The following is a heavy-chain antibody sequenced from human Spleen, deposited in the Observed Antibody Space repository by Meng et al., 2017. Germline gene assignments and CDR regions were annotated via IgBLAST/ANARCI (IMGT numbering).Heavy chain of an antibody. V-gene: IGHV3-23*01. J-gene: IGHJ6*02. CDR1: GFTFNSYA. CDR3: AKDRYCSSTSCWDYYYGLDV. D-gene: IGHD2-2*01. CDR2: VSDSGVTT. Sequence: GESLKISCAASGFTFNSYAMSWVRQAPGKGLEWVSAVSDSGVTTYYADSVKGRFTISRDNAKNTLYLQMNSLRVEDTAVYYCAKDRYCSSTSCWDYYYGLDVWGQGTTVTVSS.